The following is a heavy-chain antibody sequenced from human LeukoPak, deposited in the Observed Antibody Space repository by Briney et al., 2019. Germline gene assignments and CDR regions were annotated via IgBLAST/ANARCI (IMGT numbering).Heavy chain of an antibody. CDR1: GNIVTEWS. J-gene: IGHJ4*02. CDR3: TREAPNSPFHY. Sequence: ASVKVSCKASGNIVTEWSIHWVRQAPGQGLESMGWINLKSGATYYIQKFQDRVTMTRDTFTSTAYMDLSKLTSDDTAFYYCTREAPNSPFHYWGQGTLVTVSS. V-gene: IGHV1-2*02. D-gene: IGHD2/OR15-2a*01. CDR2: INLKSGAT.